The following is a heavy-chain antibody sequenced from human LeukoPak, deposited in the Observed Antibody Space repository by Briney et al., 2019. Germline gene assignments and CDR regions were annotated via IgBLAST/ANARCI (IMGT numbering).Heavy chain of an antibody. CDR2: INPSGGST. D-gene: IGHD2-2*02. J-gene: IGHJ4*02. V-gene: IGHV1-46*01. CDR1: GYTFTGYY. Sequence: ASVKVPCKASGYTFTGYYMHWVRQAPGQGLEWMGIINPSGGSTSYAQKFQGRVTMTRDTSTSTVYMELSSLRSEDTAVYYCARDRYCSSTSCYNDYFDYWGQGTLVTVSS. CDR3: ARDRYCSSTSCYNDYFDY.